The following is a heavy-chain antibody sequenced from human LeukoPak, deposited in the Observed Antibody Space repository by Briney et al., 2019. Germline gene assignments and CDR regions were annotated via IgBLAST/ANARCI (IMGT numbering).Heavy chain of an antibody. Sequence: MTSETLSLTCTVSSYSISSGYYWGWIRQPPGKGLEWLGDIYHSGSTYYNPSLKSRVTISVDTSKSQFSLKLSSVTAADTAIYYCARGGYYGSGNDFRFDPWGQGTLVTVSS. V-gene: IGHV4-38-2*02. CDR2: IYHSGST. CDR1: SYSISSGYY. J-gene: IGHJ5*02. D-gene: IGHD3-10*01. CDR3: ARGGYYGSGNDFRFDP.